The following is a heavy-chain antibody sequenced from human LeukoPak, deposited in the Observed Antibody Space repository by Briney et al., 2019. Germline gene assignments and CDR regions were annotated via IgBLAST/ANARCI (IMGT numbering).Heavy chain of an antibody. CDR2: IDSDEGST. CDR3: ARDLKVGEALVY. Sequence: GGSLRLSCAASGFTFSNYWMHWVRQAPGKGLVWVARIDSDEGSTRHADAVRGRFTISRDNAKNTLYLQMNNLRAEDTAVYYCARDLKVGEALVYWGQGTLVTVSS. CDR1: GFTFSNYW. J-gene: IGHJ4*02. V-gene: IGHV3-74*01. D-gene: IGHD3-10*01.